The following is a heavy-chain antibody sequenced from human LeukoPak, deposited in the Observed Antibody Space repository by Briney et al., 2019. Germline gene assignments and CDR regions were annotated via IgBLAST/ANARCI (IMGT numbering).Heavy chain of an antibody. Sequence: SETLSLTCTVFGGSVGSGGHYWSWLRQHPGKGLEWTGYIYYRGSTDYNPSLESRVIMSIDTTQNQFSLKLKSVTAADTAVYYCARDRFSYYYDSSGSQRKGTWFDPWGQGTLVTVSS. CDR2: IYYRGST. CDR1: GGSVGSGGHY. J-gene: IGHJ5*02. D-gene: IGHD3-22*01. CDR3: ARDRFSYYYDSSGSQRKGTWFDP. V-gene: IGHV4-31*03.